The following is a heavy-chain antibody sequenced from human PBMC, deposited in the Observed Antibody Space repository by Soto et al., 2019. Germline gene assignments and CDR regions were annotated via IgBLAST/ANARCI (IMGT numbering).Heavy chain of an antibody. CDR3: AKEDDFWRGYCFDY. D-gene: IGHD3-3*01. CDR2: ISGSGGST. J-gene: IGHJ4*02. CDR1: GFTFSSYA. Sequence: EVQLLESGGGLVQPGGSLRLSCAASGFTFSSYAMSWVRQAPGKGLERVSAISGSGGSTYYADSVKGRFTISRDNSQNPLYLQMDILSAEDTAVYYCAKEDDFWRGYCFDYWGQGTLVTVSS. V-gene: IGHV3-23*01.